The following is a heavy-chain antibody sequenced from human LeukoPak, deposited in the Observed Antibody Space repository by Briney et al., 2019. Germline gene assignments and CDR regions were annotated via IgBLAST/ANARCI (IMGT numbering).Heavy chain of an antibody. V-gene: IGHV4-59*01. J-gene: IGHJ4*02. D-gene: IGHD6-13*01. CDR2: IHYSGST. CDR1: GGSFSGYY. Sequence: SETLSLTCAVYGGSFSGYYWSWIRQPPGKGLEWIGYIHYSGSTNYNLSLKSRVTISVDTSKNQFSLKLSSVTAADTAVYYCARTIAAAGPYFDYWGQGTLVTVSS. CDR3: ARTIAAAGPYFDY.